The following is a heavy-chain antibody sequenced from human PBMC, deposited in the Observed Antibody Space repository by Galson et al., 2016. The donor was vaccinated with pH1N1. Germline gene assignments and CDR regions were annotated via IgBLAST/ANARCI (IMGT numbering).Heavy chain of an antibody. CDR2: IWFDGTEK. CDR3: ARGAIRISGMEIERRGYFDS. D-gene: IGHD3-3*02. Sequence: SLRLSCAASGFNFGHHGMHWVRQAPGEGLEWVAVIWFDGTEKYYGDAVQGRFTVSRDNSDNTVHLQMKSLRVEDTAVYYCARGAIRISGMEIERRGYFDSWGQGTLVTVSS. CDR1: GFNFGHHG. J-gene: IGHJ4*02. V-gene: IGHV3-33*01.